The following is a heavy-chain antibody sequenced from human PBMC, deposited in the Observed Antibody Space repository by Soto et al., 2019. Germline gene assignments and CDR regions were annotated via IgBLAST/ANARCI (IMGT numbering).Heavy chain of an antibody. CDR1: GFTFSSYA. CDR3: ANFPYCSSTSCYPHTLTLDY. V-gene: IGHV3-23*01. CDR2: ISGSGGST. D-gene: IGHD2-2*01. J-gene: IGHJ4*02. Sequence: GSLRLSCAASGFTFSSYAMSWVRQAPGKGLEWVSAISGSGGSTYYADSVKGRFTISRDNSKNTLYLQMNSLRAEDTAVYYCANFPYCSSTSCYPHTLTLDYWGQGTLVTVSS.